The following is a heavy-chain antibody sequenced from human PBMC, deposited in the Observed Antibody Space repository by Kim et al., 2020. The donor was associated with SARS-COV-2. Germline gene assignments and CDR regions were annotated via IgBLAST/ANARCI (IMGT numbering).Heavy chain of an antibody. J-gene: IGHJ4*02. D-gene: IGHD4-17*01. CDR1: GYTFTSYG. V-gene: IGHV1-18*01. CDR2: VGAYNGDT. Sequence: ASVKVSCKASGYTFTSYGISWVRQATGQGLEWLGWVGAYNGDTNYAQNLQGRVTLTTDTSTSTAFLELRSLRSDDTAVYFCARDRGYGDDTFDYWGQGTLVTVSS. CDR3: ARDRGYGDDTFDY.